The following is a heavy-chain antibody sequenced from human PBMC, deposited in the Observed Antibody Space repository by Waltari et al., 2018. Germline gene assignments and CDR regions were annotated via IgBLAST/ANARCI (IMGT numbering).Heavy chain of an antibody. CDR2: IYYSGGT. V-gene: IGHV4-59*01. CDR1: GGSISSYY. CDR3: ARGGHNWFDP. J-gene: IGHJ5*02. Sequence: QVQLQESGPGLVKPSETLSLTCTVSGGSISSYYWSWIRQPPGKGLEWIGYIYYSGGTNYNPSLKSRVPISVDTSKNQFSLKLSSVTAADTAVYYCARGGHNWFDPWGQGTLVTVSS.